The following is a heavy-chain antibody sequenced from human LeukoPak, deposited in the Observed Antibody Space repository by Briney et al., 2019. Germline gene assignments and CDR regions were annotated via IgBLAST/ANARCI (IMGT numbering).Heavy chain of an antibody. CDR1: GFHVISNY. V-gene: IGHV3-53*01. J-gene: IGHJ4*02. D-gene: IGHD4-17*01. CDR3: ARGSFGEYHFDY. Sequence: GGSLRLSCAASGFHVISNYMTWVRQAPGKGLEWVSVVYSGGSAYYADSVKGRFTVSRDDSKNTIYLQMNSLRADDTAVYYCARGSFGEYHFDYWGQGALVTVSS. CDR2: VYSGGSA.